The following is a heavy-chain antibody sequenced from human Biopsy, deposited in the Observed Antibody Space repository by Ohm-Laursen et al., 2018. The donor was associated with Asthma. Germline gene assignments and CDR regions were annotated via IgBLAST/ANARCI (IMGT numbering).Heavy chain of an antibody. V-gene: IGHV4-59*08. CDR3: ARASVAASSNWFDP. CDR2: VYYSGST. CDR1: GGSIKNFY. J-gene: IGHJ5*02. D-gene: IGHD6-19*01. Sequence: GTLSLTCTVSGGSIKNFYWSGIRQPPGKGLESIGHVYYSGSTNYNPSLKSRVTISIDASKNQFSLKLISVTAADTAVYHCARASVAASSNWFDPWGQGTLVTVSS.